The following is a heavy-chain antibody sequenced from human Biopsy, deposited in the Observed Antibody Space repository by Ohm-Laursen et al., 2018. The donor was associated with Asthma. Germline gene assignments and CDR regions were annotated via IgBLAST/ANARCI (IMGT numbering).Heavy chain of an antibody. Sequence: SETLSLTCTVSGGSISSSSYYWGWIRQPPGKGLAWIGNIYHRGNTKYNPSLKSRLSFSVDTSKNQFSLKLSSVTAADTAIYFCARDYYDFWNRSVYTYFGMDVWGRGTTVVVSS. J-gene: IGHJ6*02. V-gene: IGHV4-39*07. D-gene: IGHD3-3*01. CDR2: IYHRGNT. CDR1: GGSISSSSYY. CDR3: ARDYYDFWNRSVYTYFGMDV.